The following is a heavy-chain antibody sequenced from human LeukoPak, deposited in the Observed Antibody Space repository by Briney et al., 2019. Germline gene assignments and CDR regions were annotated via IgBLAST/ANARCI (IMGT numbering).Heavy chain of an antibody. J-gene: IGHJ6*03. Sequence: ASVKVSCKASGYTFTSYYIHWVRQAPGQGLEWMGLINPSGGSTNYAQKSQGRVTMTRDTSTSTVYMELSSLRSEDTAVYYCARGPSITMVRGGQWYYYTDVWGKGTTVTISS. CDR3: ARGPSITMVRGGQWYYYTDV. D-gene: IGHD3-10*01. V-gene: IGHV1-46*01. CDR1: GYTFTSYY. CDR2: INPSGGST.